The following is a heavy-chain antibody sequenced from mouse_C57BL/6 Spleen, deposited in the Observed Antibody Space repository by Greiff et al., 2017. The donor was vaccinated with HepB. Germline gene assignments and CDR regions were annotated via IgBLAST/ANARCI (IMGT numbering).Heavy chain of an antibody. J-gene: IGHJ2*01. D-gene: IGHD2-3*01. CDR3: ARQKKWLLLDY. CDR1: GFTFSSYT. V-gene: IGHV5-9*01. Sequence: EVQRVESGGGLVKPGGSLKLSCAASGFTFSSYTMSWVRQTPEKRLEWVATISGGGGNTYYPDSVKGRFTISRDNAKNTLYLQMSRLRSEDTALYYCARQKKWLLLDYWGQGTTLTVSS. CDR2: ISGGGGNT.